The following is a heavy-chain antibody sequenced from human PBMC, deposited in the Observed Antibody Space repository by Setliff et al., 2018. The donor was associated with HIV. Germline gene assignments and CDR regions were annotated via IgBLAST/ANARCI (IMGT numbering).Heavy chain of an antibody. CDR1: GFTFSDYY. J-gene: IGHJ4*02. D-gene: IGHD2-2*01. CDR3: ASHFGYCSSTSCEGY. CDR2: ISRSTSNT. V-gene: IGHV3-11*03. Sequence: PGGSLRLSCAASGFTFSDYYMSWIRQAPGKGLEWISYISRSTSNTKYADSLKGRFTISRDNAKNSLYLQMNSLRAEDTAVYYCASHFGYCSSTSCEGYWGQGALVTV.